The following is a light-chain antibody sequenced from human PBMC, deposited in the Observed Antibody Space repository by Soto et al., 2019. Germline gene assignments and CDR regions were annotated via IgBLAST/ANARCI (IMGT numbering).Light chain of an antibody. V-gene: IGLV3-21*04. CDR2: YDT. CDR1: NIGSKS. Sequence: SYELTQPPSVAVAPGETARVSCGGNNIGSKSLFWYQQKAGQAPLLVIYYDTNRPSGIPARFSGSNSGNTATLTISGVEVGDEADYYCQVWGLSSGHREVFGGGTKLTVL. CDR3: QVWGLSSGHREV. J-gene: IGLJ2*01.